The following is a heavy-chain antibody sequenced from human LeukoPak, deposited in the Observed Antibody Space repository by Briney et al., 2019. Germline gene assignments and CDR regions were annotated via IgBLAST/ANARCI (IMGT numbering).Heavy chain of an antibody. CDR2: ISYDGSNK. D-gene: IGHD2-2*01. V-gene: IGHV3-30-3*01. Sequence: GGSLRLSCAASGFTFSSYAMHWVRQAPGKGLEWVAVISYDGSNKYYADSVKGRFTISRDNSKNTLYLQMNSLRAEDTAVYYCARDAVGYCSSTSCPWIDYWGQGTLVTVSS. CDR3: ARDAVGYCSSTSCPWIDY. J-gene: IGHJ4*02. CDR1: GFTFSSYA.